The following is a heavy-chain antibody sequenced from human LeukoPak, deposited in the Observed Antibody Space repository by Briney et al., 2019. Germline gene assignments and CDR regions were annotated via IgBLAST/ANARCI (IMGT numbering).Heavy chain of an antibody. Sequence: GGSLRLSCAACGFTFSRYAMHWVRQAPGKGLEWVAVISYDGSYKYYADFVKGRFTIFIDNSKHTLYLQMNSLRAEDTAVYYCARVVPSTDYYDSSGYLDYWGQGTLVTVSS. D-gene: IGHD3-22*01. V-gene: IGHV3-30-3*01. CDR2: ISYDGSYK. CDR1: GFTFSRYA. J-gene: IGHJ4*02. CDR3: ARVVPSTDYYDSSGYLDY.